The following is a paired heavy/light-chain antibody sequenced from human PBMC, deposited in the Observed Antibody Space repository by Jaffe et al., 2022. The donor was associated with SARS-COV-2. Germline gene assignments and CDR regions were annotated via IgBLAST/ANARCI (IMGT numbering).Heavy chain of an antibody. D-gene: IGHD1-26*01. CDR3: TSRPGPEMGPLDY. J-gene: IGHJ4*02. CDR1: GFIFSGYA. CDR2: VTGGSGTIT. V-gene: IGHV3-23*01. Sequence: EVQLLESGGGLVQPGGSLRLSCAASGFIFSGYAMSWVRQAPGKGLEWVSGVTGGSGTITYYADSVKGRFTISRDNSKNTLFVQMNGLRAEDTAIYYCTSRPGPEMGPLDYWGQGALVTVSS.
Light chain of an antibody. V-gene: IGKV1-27*01. CDR3: QKYDSAPFT. J-gene: IGKJ3*01. CDR1: QGIGVA. CDR2: TAS. Sequence: DIQMTQSPSSLSASVGDRVTITCRASQGIGVALAWYQQKPGKIPTLLIYTASSLHSGVPSRFSGSGSGTDFTLTISGLQPEDVATYYCQKYDSAPFTFGPGTKVDI.